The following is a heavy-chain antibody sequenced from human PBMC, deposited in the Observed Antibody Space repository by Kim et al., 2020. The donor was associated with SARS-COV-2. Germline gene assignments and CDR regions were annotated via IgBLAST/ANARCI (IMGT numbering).Heavy chain of an antibody. Sequence: GGSLRLSCAASGFTFSSYAMSWVRQAPGKWLEWVSAISGSGGSTYYADSVKGRFTISRDNSKNTLYLQMNSLRAEDTAVYYCAKGRTMIVVVLPVGGFYFDYWGQGTLVTVSS. V-gene: IGHV3-23*01. J-gene: IGHJ4*02. CDR2: ISGSGGST. CDR1: GFTFSSYA. CDR3: AKGRTMIVVVLPVGGFYFDY. D-gene: IGHD3-22*01.